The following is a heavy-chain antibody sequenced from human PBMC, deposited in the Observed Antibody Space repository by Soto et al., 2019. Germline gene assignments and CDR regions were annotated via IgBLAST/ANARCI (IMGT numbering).Heavy chain of an antibody. Sequence: EGQLVESGGGLVQPGGSLKLSCAASGFTFGGSAMHWVRQASGKGLEWVGHIRSKTNSYATAYAESVKGRFTISRDDSMNTAYLQMNSLKTEDTAVYFCTRQTVAVQWLVVPTDYNFDYWGQGTLVTVSS. CDR2: IRSKTNSYAT. D-gene: IGHD6-19*01. CDR1: GFTFGGSA. J-gene: IGHJ4*02. V-gene: IGHV3-73*02. CDR3: TRQTVAVQWLVVPTDYNFDY.